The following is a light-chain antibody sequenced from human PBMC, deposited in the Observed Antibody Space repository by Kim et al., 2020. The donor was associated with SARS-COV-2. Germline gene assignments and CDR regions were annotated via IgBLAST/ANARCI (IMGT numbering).Light chain of an antibody. V-gene: IGLV1-44*01. Sequence: GQRVAISCSGSRSNIGSNTVNWYQQLPGTAPKLLMYTDNERPSGVPDRFSGSKSGTSASLVISALQSEDEADYYCAAWDDSLSGRVFGGGTQLTVL. CDR2: TDN. J-gene: IGLJ3*02. CDR3: AAWDDSLSGRV. CDR1: RSNIGSNT.